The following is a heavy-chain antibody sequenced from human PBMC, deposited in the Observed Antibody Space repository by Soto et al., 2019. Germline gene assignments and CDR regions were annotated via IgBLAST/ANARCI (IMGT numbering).Heavy chain of an antibody. CDR1: GLNFIKYW. J-gene: IGHJ4*02. CDR3: ANSRYDSSGYHYWYFDY. V-gene: IGHV3-7*01. Sequence: GGSLRLSCAASGLNFIKYWMNWVRQAPGKGLEGVANIKEDGSEKHYVDSVKGRFTISRDNAKNFLYLQMNSLRAEDTSVYYCANSRYDSSGYHYWYFDYWGRGTLVTVSS. D-gene: IGHD3-22*01. CDR2: IKEDGSEK.